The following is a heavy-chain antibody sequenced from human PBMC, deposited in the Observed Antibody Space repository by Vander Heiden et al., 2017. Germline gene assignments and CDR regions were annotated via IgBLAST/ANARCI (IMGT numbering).Heavy chain of an antibody. V-gene: IGHV3-30*18. CDR2: LSYDSSNA. D-gene: IGHD3-9*01. J-gene: IGHJ4*02. CDR1: GFTFNNYG. CDR3: AKSQGTATDFDWLLPAF. Sequence: QVQLMESGGGVVRPGGSLRLSCETSGFTFNNYGMHWVRQAPGKGLEWLTSLSYDSSNAYIADHVRGRFTVSRDNSKNTVYLQMNSLRPEDTGTYFCAKSQGTATDFDWLLPAFWGQGTRVTVSS.